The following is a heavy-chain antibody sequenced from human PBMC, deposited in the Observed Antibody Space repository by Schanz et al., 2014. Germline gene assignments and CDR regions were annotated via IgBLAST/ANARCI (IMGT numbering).Heavy chain of an antibody. CDR1: GFTFDDYA. D-gene: IGHD3-10*01. CDR3: AKDQLANYRGSGYNWFDP. CDR2: IRFDGSDK. Sequence: QVQLVESGGGVVQPGRSLRLSCAASGFTFDDYAMHWVRQAPGKGLEWVTFIRFDGSDKYYADSVKGRFSVSRDNSKNTLYLQMNSLRADDTAVYYCAKDQLANYRGSGYNWFDPWGQGTLVTVSS. V-gene: IGHV3-30*02. J-gene: IGHJ5*02.